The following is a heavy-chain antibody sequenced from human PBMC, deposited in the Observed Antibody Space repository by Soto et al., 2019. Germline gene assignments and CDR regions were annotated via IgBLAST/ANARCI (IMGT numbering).Heavy chain of an antibody. J-gene: IGHJ3*02. V-gene: IGHV1-69*13. CDR3: ARLPQYCGGDCYSGAFDI. D-gene: IGHD2-21*02. CDR2: IIPIFGTA. CDR1: GGTFSSYA. Sequence: SVKVSCKASGGTFSSYAISWVRQAPGQGLEWMGGIIPIFGTANYAQKFQGRVTITADESTSTAYMELSSLRSEDTAVYYCARLPQYCGGDCYSGAFDIWGQGTIVTVS.